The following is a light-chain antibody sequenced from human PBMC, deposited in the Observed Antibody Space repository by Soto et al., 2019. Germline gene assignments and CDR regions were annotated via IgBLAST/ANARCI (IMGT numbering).Light chain of an antibody. Sequence: DIPMTQSPSSLSASVGDRVTITCRASQSIGKYLNWYQQKPGKAPKLLIYAASTLQRGVPSRFSGSGSGTDFILTINSLQPEDFATYYCQQSYITPLTFGGGTRWISN. CDR2: AAS. CDR3: QQSYITPLT. V-gene: IGKV1-39*01. CDR1: QSIGKY. J-gene: IGKJ4*01.